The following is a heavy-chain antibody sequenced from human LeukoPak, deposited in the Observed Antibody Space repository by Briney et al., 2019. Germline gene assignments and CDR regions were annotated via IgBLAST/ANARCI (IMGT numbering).Heavy chain of an antibody. D-gene: IGHD6-13*01. J-gene: IGHJ4*02. CDR2: INPNSGGT. Sequence: GASVKVSCKTSGYTFTGYYLHWVRQAPGQGLEWMGWINPNSGGTNYAQKFQGRVTMTRDTSISTAYMELSRLRSDDTAVYYCARDPSSIIAAAGTAPDYWGQGTLVTVSS. CDR1: GYTFTGYY. V-gene: IGHV1-2*02. CDR3: ARDPSSIIAAAGTAPDY.